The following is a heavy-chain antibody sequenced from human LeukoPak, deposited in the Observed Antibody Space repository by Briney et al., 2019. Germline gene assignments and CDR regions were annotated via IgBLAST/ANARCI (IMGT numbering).Heavy chain of an antibody. CDR2: IYYSGST. Sequence: SETLSLTCTVSGGSISSSSYYWGWIRQPPGKGLEWIGSIYYSGSTYYNPSLKSRVTISVDTSKNQFSLKLSSVTAADTAVYYCARDLASCAGDCYSDGFDYWGQGDLVSVSS. CDR3: ARDLASCAGDCYSDGFDY. D-gene: IGHD2-21*02. V-gene: IGHV4-39*02. CDR1: GGSISSSSYY. J-gene: IGHJ4*02.